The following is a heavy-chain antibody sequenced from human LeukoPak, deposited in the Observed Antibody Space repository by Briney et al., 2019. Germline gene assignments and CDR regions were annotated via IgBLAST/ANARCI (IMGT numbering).Heavy chain of an antibody. CDR3: ARKKLWLIDYFDY. CDR1: GFTFSDYY. J-gene: IGHJ4*02. CDR2: ISSSGSTI. V-gene: IGHV3-11*04. Sequence: PGGSLRLSCAASGFTFSDYYMSWIRQAPGKGLEWVSYISSSGSTIYYADSVKGRFTISRDNAKNSLYLQMNSLRAEDTAVYYCARKKLWLIDYFDYWGQGTLVTVSS. D-gene: IGHD5-18*01.